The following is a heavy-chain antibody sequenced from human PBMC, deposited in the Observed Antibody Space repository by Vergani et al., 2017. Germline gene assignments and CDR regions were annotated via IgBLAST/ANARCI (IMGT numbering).Heavy chain of an antibody. D-gene: IGHD6-19*01. CDR3: ARVRSSGLFDY. Sequence: QLQLQESGPGLVKPSETLSLTCTVSGGSISSSSYYWGWIRQPPGKGLEWIGYIYYSGSTNYNPSLKSRVTISVDTSKNQFSLKLSSVTAADTAVYYCARVRSSGLFDYWGQGTLVTVSS. J-gene: IGHJ4*02. V-gene: IGHV4-61*05. CDR1: GGSISSSSYY. CDR2: IYYSGST.